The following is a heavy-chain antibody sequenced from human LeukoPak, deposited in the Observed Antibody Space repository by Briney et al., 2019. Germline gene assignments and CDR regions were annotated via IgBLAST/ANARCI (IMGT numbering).Heavy chain of an antibody. Sequence: SETLSLTCAVSGYSISSGYYWGWIRQPAGKGLEWIGRIYTSGSTNYNPSLKSRVTMSVDTSKNQFSLKLSSVTAADTAVYYCARGSLVGATRFFDYWGQGTLVTVSS. CDR3: ARGSLVGATRFFDY. V-gene: IGHV4-4*07. D-gene: IGHD1-26*01. J-gene: IGHJ4*02. CDR1: GYSISSGYY. CDR2: IYTSGST.